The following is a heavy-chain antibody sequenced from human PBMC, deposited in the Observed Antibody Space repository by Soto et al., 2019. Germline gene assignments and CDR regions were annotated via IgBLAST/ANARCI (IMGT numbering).Heavy chain of an antibody. CDR1: GYTFTSYA. CDR3: ASEYCSGGSGPVYCGMDV. CDR2: INAGNGNT. D-gene: IGHD2-15*01. J-gene: IGHJ6*02. Sequence: QVQLVQSGAEVKKPGASVKVSCKASGYTFTSYAIHWVRQAPGQRLEWMGWINAGNGNTKNSQECQGRVTITRDTAARTAYMEMSRRRCEDTIVYSCASEYCSGGSGPVYCGMDVWVQGTTVTVSS. V-gene: IGHV1-3*01.